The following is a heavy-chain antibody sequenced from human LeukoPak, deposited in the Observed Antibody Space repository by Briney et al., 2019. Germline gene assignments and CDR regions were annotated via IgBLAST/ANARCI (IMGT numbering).Heavy chain of an antibody. J-gene: IGHJ6*03. Sequence: SETLSLTCTVSGGSISSYYWSWIRQPAGKGLEWIGRIYTSGSTNYNPSLKSRVTMSVDTSKNQFSLKLSSVTAADTAVYYCARSSVPYYYYNYYMDVWGKGTTVTVSS. CDR3: ARSSVPYYYYNYYMDV. V-gene: IGHV4-4*07. CDR2: IYTSGST. CDR1: GGSISSYY. D-gene: IGHD3-22*01.